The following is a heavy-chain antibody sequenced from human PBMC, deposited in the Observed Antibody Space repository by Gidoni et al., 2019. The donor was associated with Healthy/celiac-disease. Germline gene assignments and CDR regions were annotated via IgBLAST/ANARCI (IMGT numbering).Heavy chain of an antibody. D-gene: IGHD5-12*01. V-gene: IGHV3-30*18. J-gene: IGHJ5*02. Sequence: QVQLVESGGGVVQPGRSLRLSCAASGFTFSSYGMHWVRQAPGKGLEWVAVISYDGSNKYYADSVKGRFTISRDNSKNTLYLQMNSLRAEDTAVYYCAKDGATGINWFDPWGQGTLVTVSS. CDR2: ISYDGSNK. CDR1: GFTFSSYG. CDR3: AKDGATGINWFDP.